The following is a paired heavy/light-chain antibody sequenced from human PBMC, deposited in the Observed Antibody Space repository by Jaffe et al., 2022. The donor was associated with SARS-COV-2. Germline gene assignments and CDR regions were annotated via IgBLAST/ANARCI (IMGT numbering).Heavy chain of an antibody. J-gene: IGHJ4*02. D-gene: IGHD6-13*01. CDR2: ISSSSSSNT. CDR1: GFTLSSYS. V-gene: IGHV3-48*01. Sequence: EVPLVESGGDLVQPGGSLRLSCAASGFTLSSYSMSWVRQAPGKGLEWVSYISSSSSSNTYYADSVKGRFTISRDNAKNSLYLQMDSLRIEDTAVYYCARGSSVYSRSWYSDYWGQGILVTVSS. CDR3: ARGSSVYSRSWYSDY.
Light chain of an antibody. CDR2: GSS. CDR1: QSISSN. V-gene: IGKV3-15*01. CDR3: QQYNNWPT. J-gene: IGKJ5*01. Sequence: EIVMTQSPATLSVSPGERATLSCRASQSISSNLAWYQLKPGQAPRLLIYGSSTRATGVPARFSGSGSGTEFTLTISSLQSEDFAVYYCQQYNNWPTFGQGTRLDIK.